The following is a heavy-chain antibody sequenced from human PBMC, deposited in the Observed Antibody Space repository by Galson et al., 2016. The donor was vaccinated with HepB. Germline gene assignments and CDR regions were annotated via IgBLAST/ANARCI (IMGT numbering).Heavy chain of an antibody. Sequence: QSGAEVTKPGESLKISCKGSGYNFNVFYIAWVRQTPGKGLEWMGLIFPRDSETTYSPSLEGQVIISVDKSTSTAYLQWTSLKASDTAIYYCARHVASRSPFDYWGQGTRVTVS. CDR1: GYNFNVFY. J-gene: IGHJ4*02. CDR2: IFPRDSET. V-gene: IGHV5-51*01. D-gene: IGHD2-15*01. CDR3: ARHVASRSPFDY.